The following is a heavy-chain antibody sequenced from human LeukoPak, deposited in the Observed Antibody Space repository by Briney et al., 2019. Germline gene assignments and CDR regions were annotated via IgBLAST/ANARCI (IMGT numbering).Heavy chain of an antibody. CDR3: ARRTDRVDDAFDV. J-gene: IGHJ3*01. CDR2: IIPSLNRA. V-gene: IGHV1-69*04. Sequence: ASVKISCKSSGGPFDNYAINWVRQAPGQGLEWVGRIIPSLNRANYAQIRVTITADNSTATAYMELSGLRYEDTAVYYCARRTDRVDDAFDVWGQGTMVTVSS. D-gene: IGHD3/OR15-3a*01. CDR1: GGPFDNYA.